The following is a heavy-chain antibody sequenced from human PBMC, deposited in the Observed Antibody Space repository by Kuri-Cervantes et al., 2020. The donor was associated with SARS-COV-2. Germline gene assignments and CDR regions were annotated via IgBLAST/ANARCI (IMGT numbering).Heavy chain of an antibody. CDR2: IYYSGSN. J-gene: IGHJ5*02. Sequence: SETLSLTCTVSGGSISSYYWSWIRQPPGKGLEWIGYIYYSGSNKYNPSLKSRVTISVDTSKNQFSLKLSSVTAADTAVYYCARLGRYCSSTSCYPNWFDPWGQGTLVTVSS. CDR3: ARLGRYCSSTSCYPNWFDP. V-gene: IGHV4-59*01. CDR1: GGSISSYY. D-gene: IGHD2-2*01.